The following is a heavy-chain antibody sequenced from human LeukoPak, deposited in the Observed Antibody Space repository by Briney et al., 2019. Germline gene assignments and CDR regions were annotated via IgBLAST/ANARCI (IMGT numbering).Heavy chain of an antibody. V-gene: IGHV4-30-2*01. CDR2: IYHSGST. J-gene: IGHJ3*02. CDR1: GGSISSGGYY. D-gene: IGHD3-10*01. CDR3: ARVLWFGELLNGFDI. Sequence: PSETLSLTCTVSGGSISSGGYYWSWIRQPPGKGLEWSGYIYHSGSTYYNPSLKSRVTISVDRSKNQFSLKLSSVTAADTAVYYCARVLWFGELLNGFDIWGQGTMVTVSS.